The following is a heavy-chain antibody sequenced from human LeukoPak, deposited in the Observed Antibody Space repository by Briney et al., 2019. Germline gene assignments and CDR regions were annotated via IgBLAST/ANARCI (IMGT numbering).Heavy chain of an antibody. CDR2: ISSSGSTI. CDR1: GFTFSDYY. J-gene: IGHJ4*02. CDR3: ARDPANAGLFDY. D-gene: IGHD7-27*01. V-gene: IGHV3-11*01. Sequence: GGSLRLSCAAPGFTFSDYYMSSIRQAPGKGLEWVSYISSSGSTIYYADSVKGRFTISRDNAKNSLYLQMNSLRAEDTAVYYCARDPANAGLFDYWGQGILVTVSS.